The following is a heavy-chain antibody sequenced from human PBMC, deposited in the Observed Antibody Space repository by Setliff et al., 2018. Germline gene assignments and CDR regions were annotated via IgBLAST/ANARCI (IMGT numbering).Heavy chain of an antibody. J-gene: IGHJ3*02. D-gene: IGHD2-2*01. V-gene: IGHV2-26*01. CDR3: ARIGQPQQGIQGQAFDI. CDR2: IFSNDEK. Sequence: SGPTLVNPTEPLTLTCTVSGFSLSNARMGVSWIRQPPGKALEWLAHIFSNDEKSYSTSLKSRLTISKDTSKSQVVLTMTNMDPVDTATYYCARIGQPQQGIQGQAFDIWGQGTMVTGSS. CDR1: GFSLSNARMG.